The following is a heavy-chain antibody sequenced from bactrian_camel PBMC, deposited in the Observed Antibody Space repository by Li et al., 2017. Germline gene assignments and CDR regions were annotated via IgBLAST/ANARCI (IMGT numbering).Heavy chain of an antibody. V-gene: IGHV3S6*01. CDR1: GFSFRSVW. Sequence: QVQLVESGGGLVQPGGSLRLSCAASGFSFRSVWTHWVRQAPGKGLVWVSSISTKSGETNYVDSVTGRFTISRDNTQNTLYLQLNSLKTEDMGMYYCASVGGKLGQGTQVTVS. J-gene: IGHJ4*01. D-gene: IGHD5*01. CDR2: ISTKSGET.